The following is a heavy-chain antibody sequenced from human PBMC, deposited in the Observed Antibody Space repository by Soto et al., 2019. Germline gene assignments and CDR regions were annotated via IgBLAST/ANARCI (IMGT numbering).Heavy chain of an antibody. D-gene: IGHD6-13*01. J-gene: IGHJ4*02. CDR1: GFSLSTYAVG. Sequence: QITLKESGHPLVKPTQTLTLICTFSGFSLSTYAVGVGWIRQPPGKALEWVALIYWNDEKRSRPSLNSRLTIAKDTSKNPVVLTMTNMDPVDTGTYYCAQYLGAGNSCYFDYWGQGALVTVSS. V-gene: IGHV2-5*01. CDR2: IYWNDEK. CDR3: AQYLGAGNSCYFDY.